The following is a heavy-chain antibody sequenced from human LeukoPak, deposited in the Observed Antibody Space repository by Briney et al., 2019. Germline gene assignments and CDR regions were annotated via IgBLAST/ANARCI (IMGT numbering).Heavy chain of an antibody. Sequence: TSETLSLTCSVSGGSITGYYWSWIRQPPGKGLEWIGYIYYSGVTNYNPPLKSRVTISVDTSKNQFSLNLSSVTARVTAVYYCARQNPAAAGQGLDYWGQGALVTVSS. CDR3: ARQNPAAAGQGLDY. J-gene: IGHJ4*02. CDR2: IYYSGVT. CDR1: GGSITGYY. V-gene: IGHV4-59*08. D-gene: IGHD6-13*01.